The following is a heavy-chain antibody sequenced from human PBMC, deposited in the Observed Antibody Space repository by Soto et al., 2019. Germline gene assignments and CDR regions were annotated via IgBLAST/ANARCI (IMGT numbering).Heavy chain of an antibody. CDR1: RFTFSSYW. V-gene: IGHV3-7*01. CDR2: IKEDGSDK. Sequence: PGGSLRLSCAASRFTFSSYWMSWVRQAPGRGLEWVANIKEDGSDKYYADSVKGRFTISRDNAKKSLYVQMNSLRVEDTAVYYCARGIDDNASFGMDVWGQGTTVTVSS. D-gene: IGHD1-1*01. J-gene: IGHJ6*02. CDR3: ARGIDDNASFGMDV.